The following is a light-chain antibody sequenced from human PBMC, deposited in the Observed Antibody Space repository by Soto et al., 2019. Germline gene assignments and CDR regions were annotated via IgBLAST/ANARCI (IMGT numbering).Light chain of an antibody. CDR3: QQYGSSPSIT. CDR1: QSVSSN. Sequence: EIVLTQSPATLSLSPGERATLSCRASQSVSSNLAWYQQKPGQAPRLLIYGASTRATGIPARFSGSGSGTEFTLTISSLQSEDFAVYYCQQYGSSPSITFGQGTRLEIK. V-gene: IGKV3-15*01. CDR2: GAS. J-gene: IGKJ5*01.